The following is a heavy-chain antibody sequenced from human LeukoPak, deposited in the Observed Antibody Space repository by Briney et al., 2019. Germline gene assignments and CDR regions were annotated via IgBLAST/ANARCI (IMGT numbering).Heavy chain of an antibody. D-gene: IGHD2-8*02. CDR1: GFTFSTFA. Sequence: GGSLRLSCAASGFTFSTFAMIWVRQPPGKGLEWVSSISPSGGEIHYADSVRGRFTISRDNSKSTLSLQMNSLRAEDTAIYYCATYRQVLLPFESWGQGTLVTVSS. CDR2: ISPSGGEI. CDR3: ATYRQVLLPFES. J-gene: IGHJ4*02. V-gene: IGHV3-23*01.